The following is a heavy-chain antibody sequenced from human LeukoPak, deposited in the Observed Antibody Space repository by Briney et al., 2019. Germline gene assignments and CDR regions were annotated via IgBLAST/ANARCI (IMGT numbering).Heavy chain of an antibody. CDR3: ARGKIRYSCGRFDY. Sequence: PGKSLRLSCVASGFTFSSYAMHWVRQAPGKGLEWVAVISDDGTKEYYADSVKGRFTISRDNSRNTVYTSKSTLFLQMNSLRPEDTAVYYCARGKIRYSCGRFDYWGQGILVTVSS. V-gene: IGHV3-30-3*01. J-gene: IGHJ4*02. CDR2: ISDDGTKE. D-gene: IGHD5-18*01. CDR1: GFTFSSYA.